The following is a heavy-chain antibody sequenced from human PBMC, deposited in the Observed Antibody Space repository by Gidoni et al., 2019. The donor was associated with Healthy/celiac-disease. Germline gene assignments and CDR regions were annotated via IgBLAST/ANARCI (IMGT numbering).Heavy chain of an antibody. D-gene: IGHD6-13*01. V-gene: IGHV4-39*01. CDR2: IYYSGST. J-gene: IGHJ4*02. Sequence: QLQLQESGPGLVKPSETLSLTCTVSGGSISSSSYYWGWIRQPPGKGLEWIGSIYYSGSTYYNPSLKSRVTISVDTSKNQFSLKLSSVTAADTAVYYCARLAIAGTVGFDYWGQGTLVTVSS. CDR3: ARLAIAGTVGFDY. CDR1: GGSISSSSYY.